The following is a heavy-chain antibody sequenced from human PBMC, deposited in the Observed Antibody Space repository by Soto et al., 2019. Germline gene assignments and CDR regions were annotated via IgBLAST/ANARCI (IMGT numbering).Heavy chain of an antibody. CDR2: IIPIFGTA. CDR1: GGTFSSYA. CDR3: ARAQSVGATKGYYFDY. Sequence: SVKVSCKASGGTFSSYAISWVRQAPGQGLEWMGGIIPIFGTANYAQKFQGRVTITADKSTSTAYMELSSLRSEDTAVYYCARAQSVGATKGYYFDYCGQGTIVTVSS. V-gene: IGHV1-69*06. J-gene: IGHJ4*02. D-gene: IGHD1-26*01.